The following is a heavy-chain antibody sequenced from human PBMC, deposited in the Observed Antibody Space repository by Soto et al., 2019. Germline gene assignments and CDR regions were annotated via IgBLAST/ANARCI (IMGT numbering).Heavy chain of an antibody. CDR2: IATGGDRI. J-gene: IGHJ3*01. CDR1: GFALDTYD. D-gene: IGHD3-10*02. Sequence: EEQLVESGGDLVQPGGSLRLSCTSSGFALDTYDMNWVRLAPGKDLEWISHIATGGDRIYYADSVKGRFTISRDNARNSLYLQMNSLRDADTALYYCAGEHVLMFVSYDAFNVWGQGTLVTVSS. CDR3: AGEHVLMFVSYDAFNV. V-gene: IGHV3-48*03.